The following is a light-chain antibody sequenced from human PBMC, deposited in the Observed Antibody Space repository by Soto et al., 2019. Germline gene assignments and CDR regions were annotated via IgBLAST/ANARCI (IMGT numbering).Light chain of an antibody. CDR3: QQYGSSSWT. CDR1: QSVSSNY. V-gene: IGKV3-20*01. Sequence: EIVLTQSPGTLSLSPGERATLSCRASQSVSSNYLAWYQQKPGQAPRLLIYGASSRATGIPDRFSGSGSGTDFTLTISRLAPEDFAVYYCQQYGSSSWTFGQGTKVEI. CDR2: GAS. J-gene: IGKJ1*01.